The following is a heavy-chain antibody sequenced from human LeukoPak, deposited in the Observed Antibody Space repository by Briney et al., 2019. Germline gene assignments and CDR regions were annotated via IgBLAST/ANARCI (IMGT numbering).Heavy chain of an antibody. CDR2: ISYDGSNK. CDR1: GFTFDDYG. D-gene: IGHD4-17*01. Sequence: GGSLRLSCAASGFTFDDYGMSWVRQAPGKGLEWVAVISYDGSNKYYADSVKGRFTISRDNSKNTLYLQMNSLRAEDTAVYYCAKDRIDYGDLNYYFDYWGQGTLVTVSS. J-gene: IGHJ4*02. CDR3: AKDRIDYGDLNYYFDY. V-gene: IGHV3-30*18.